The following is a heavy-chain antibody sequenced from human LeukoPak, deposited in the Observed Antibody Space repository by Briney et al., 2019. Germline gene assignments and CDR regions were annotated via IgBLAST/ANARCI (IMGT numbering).Heavy chain of an antibody. CDR1: GYTLTDFS. V-gene: IGHV1-24*01. J-gene: IGHJ4*02. CDR2: FNREDDEA. D-gene: IGHD3-22*01. CDR3: ATLDSYYDNSGRPLVPD. Sequence: ASVKVSCNISGYTLTDFSMHWVRQAPGKGLEWMGGFNREDDEAIYAPHFQGRANVTEDTSTDTAYMELSSLRSEDTAVYYCATLDSYYDNSGRPLVPDWGQGTLVTVSS.